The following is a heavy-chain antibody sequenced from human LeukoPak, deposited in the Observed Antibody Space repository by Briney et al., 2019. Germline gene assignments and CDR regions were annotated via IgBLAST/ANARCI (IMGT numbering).Heavy chain of an antibody. CDR3: ARDDSFQDIVVVPPPDLGF. D-gene: IGHD2-2*01. CDR2: ITGSGGST. V-gene: IGHV3-23*01. CDR1: GFTFANDA. Sequence: GGSLRLSCAASGFTFANDAMSWGRQGPGKGLEWVSVITGSGGSTYYADSVKGRFTISRDNSKNTLFLQMNSLRAEDTAVYFCARDDSFQDIVVVPPPDLGFWGLGTLVTVSS. J-gene: IGHJ4*02.